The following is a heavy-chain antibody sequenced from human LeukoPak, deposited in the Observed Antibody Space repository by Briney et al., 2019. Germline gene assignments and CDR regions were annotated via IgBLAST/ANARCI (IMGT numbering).Heavy chain of an antibody. J-gene: IGHJ4*02. CDR1: GYTFTGYY. Sequence: ASVKVSCKASGYTFTGYYMHWVRQAPGQGLEWMGWINPNSGGTNYAQKFQGRVTMTRDTSISTAYMELSSLISEDTAVYYCGRGGMSSSEGFFDYWGQGTLVTVSS. D-gene: IGHD6-13*01. V-gene: IGHV1-2*02. CDR3: GRGGMSSSEGFFDY. CDR2: INPNSGGT.